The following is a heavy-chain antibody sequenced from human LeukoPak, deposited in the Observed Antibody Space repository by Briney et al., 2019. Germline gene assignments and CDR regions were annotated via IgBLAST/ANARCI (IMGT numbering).Heavy chain of an antibody. CDR3: ARVFREAVTSNWFDP. Sequence: MPSETLSLTCTVSGGSITGYYWTWIRQPPGKGLEWIGYISDSGSTNYNPSLKSRVTMSVDSSNTEFSLRLNSVTAADTAVYYCARVFREAVTSNWFDPWGQGTLVTVSS. V-gene: IGHV4-59*01. CDR2: ISDSGST. CDR1: GGSITGYY. D-gene: IGHD4-17*01. J-gene: IGHJ5*02.